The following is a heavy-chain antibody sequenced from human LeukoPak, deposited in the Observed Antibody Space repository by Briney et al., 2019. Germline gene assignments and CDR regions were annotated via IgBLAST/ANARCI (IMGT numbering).Heavy chain of an antibody. D-gene: IGHD2-2*01. Sequence: GGSLTLSGLASGFTYGDFFMRWFRQTPGKGREGVGLIRNKDYGGTTEYAASVRGRFTISRDDSKSSPYLQMTSLRAEDTAVYHCARREPQGCSGTTCFAGPVGHWGQGTLVTVSS. J-gene: IGHJ1*01. V-gene: IGHV3-49*03. CDR3: ARREPQGCSGTTCFAGPVGH. CDR1: GFTYGDFF. CDR2: IRNKDYGGTT.